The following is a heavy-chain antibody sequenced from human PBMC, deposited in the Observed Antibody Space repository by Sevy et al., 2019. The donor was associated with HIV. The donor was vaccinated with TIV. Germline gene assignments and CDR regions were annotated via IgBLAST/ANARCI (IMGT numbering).Heavy chain of an antibody. CDR2: IYRGGST. CDR3: AGDGGGCSGGSCYSSLSFDY. D-gene: IGHD2-15*01. CDR1: GFTVSSNY. V-gene: IGHV3-53*01. Sequence: GGSLRLSCAASGFTVSSNYMSWVRQAPGKGLEWVSVIYRGGSTYYADSVKGRFTISRDNSKNTLYLQMNSLRAEDTAVYYCAGDGGGCSGGSCYSSLSFDYWGQGTLVTVSS. J-gene: IGHJ4*02.